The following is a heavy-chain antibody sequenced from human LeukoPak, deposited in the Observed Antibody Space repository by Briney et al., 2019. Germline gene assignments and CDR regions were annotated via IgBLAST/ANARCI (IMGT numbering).Heavy chain of an antibody. J-gene: IGHJ3*01. CDR2: ISYNSGFI. V-gene: IGHV3-9*01. Sequence: PGGSLRLSCAASGFNFGDYSMHWVRQAPGKGLEWLSIISYNSGFIDYSDSAKGRFTVSRDNAENSLYLPMNSLRPADTAFFYWVKDMRFDLLKNAFDVWGQGTLVTVSS. CDR3: VKDMRFDLLKNAFDV. CDR1: GFNFGDYS. D-gene: IGHD3-9*01.